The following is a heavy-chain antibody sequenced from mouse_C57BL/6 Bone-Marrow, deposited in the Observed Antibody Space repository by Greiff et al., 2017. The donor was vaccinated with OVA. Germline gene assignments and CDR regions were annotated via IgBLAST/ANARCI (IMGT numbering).Heavy chain of an antibody. CDR3: ARTPITTVVADWYFDV. V-gene: IGHV1-7*01. D-gene: IGHD1-1*01. Sequence: VQLQQSGAELAKPGASVKLSCKASGYTFTSYWMHWVKQRPGQGLEWIGYINPSSGYTKYNQKFKDKATLTADKSTSTAYMQLSSLTYEDSAVYYCARTPITTVVADWYFDVWGTGTTVTVSS. CDR1: GYTFTSYW. J-gene: IGHJ1*03. CDR2: INPSSGYT.